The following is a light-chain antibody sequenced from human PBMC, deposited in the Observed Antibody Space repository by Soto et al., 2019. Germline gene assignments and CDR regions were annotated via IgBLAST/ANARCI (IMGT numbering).Light chain of an antibody. J-gene: IGKJ1*01. Sequence: EIVLTQSPGTLSLSPGERATLSCRASQSVSSSYLAWYQQKPGQAPRLLIYGASSRATGIPDRFSGSGSGTDFTLTISRLEPEDCAVYYCQQHGSSPVTFGQGTKVEIK. CDR1: QSVSSSY. CDR3: QQHGSSPVT. CDR2: GAS. V-gene: IGKV3-20*01.